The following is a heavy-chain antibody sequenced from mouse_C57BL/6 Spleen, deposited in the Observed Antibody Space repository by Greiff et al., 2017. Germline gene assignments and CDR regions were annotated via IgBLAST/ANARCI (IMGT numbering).Heavy chain of an antibody. J-gene: IGHJ1*03. D-gene: IGHD2-4*01. V-gene: IGHV3-6*01. Sequence: EVKLMESGPGLVKPSQSLSLTCSVTGYSITSGYYWNWIRQFPGNKLEWMGNISYDGSNNYNPSLKNRISITRDTSKNPCFLKLNSVTTEDTATYYCARAGFGLRRENWYFDVWGTGATVTVSS. CDR3: ARAGFGLRRENWYFDV. CDR2: ISYDGSN. CDR1: GYSITSGYY.